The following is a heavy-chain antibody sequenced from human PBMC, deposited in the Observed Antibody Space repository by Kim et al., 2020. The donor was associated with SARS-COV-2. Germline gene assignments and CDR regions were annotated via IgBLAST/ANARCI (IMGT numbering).Heavy chain of an antibody. CDR3: ARHISGWSGYGMDV. Sequence: SPSFQGHVAISADKSISTAYLQWSSLKASDTAMYYCARHISGWSGYGMDVWGQGTTVTVSS. D-gene: IGHD6-19*01. J-gene: IGHJ6*02. V-gene: IGHV5-10-1*01.